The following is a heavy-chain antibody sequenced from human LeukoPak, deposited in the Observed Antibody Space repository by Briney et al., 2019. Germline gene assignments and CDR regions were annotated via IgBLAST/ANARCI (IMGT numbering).Heavy chain of an antibody. V-gene: IGHV3-15*01. Sequence: PGGSLRLSCAASGFTFSNAWMSWVRQAPGKGLEWVGRFKSKTDGGTTDYAAPVKGRFTISRDDSKNTLYLQMNSLKTEDTAVYYCTRQPDIVATWKVDFDLWGRGTLVTVSS. J-gene: IGHJ2*01. CDR1: GFTFSNAW. CDR2: FKSKTDGGTT. D-gene: IGHD5-12*01. CDR3: TRQPDIVATWKVDFDL.